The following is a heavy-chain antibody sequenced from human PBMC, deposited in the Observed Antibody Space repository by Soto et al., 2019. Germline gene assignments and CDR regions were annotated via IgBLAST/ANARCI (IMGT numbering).Heavy chain of an antibody. Sequence: GGSLRLSCAASGFTFSSYEMDWVRQAPGKGLEWVSSISRSASTIYYADSVKGRFTISRDNSKNTLYLQMNSLRVEDTAVYYCARTRGPDYWGQGTLVTVSS. CDR3: ARTRGPDY. J-gene: IGHJ4*02. V-gene: IGHV3-48*03. D-gene: IGHD2-8*02. CDR1: GFTFSSYE. CDR2: ISRSASTI.